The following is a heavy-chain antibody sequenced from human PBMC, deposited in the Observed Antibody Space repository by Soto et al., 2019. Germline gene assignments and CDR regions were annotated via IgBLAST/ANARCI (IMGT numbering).Heavy chain of an antibody. V-gene: IGHV3-23*01. Sequence: GGSLRLSCAASGFTFRSYAMSWVRPAPGKGLDWVSGISGSGISTHYADSVKGRFTVSRDNSKNTLYLQMNSLRAEDTAVYNCAKEPVGPDWYFDLWGRGTLVTVSS. J-gene: IGHJ2*01. CDR3: AKEPVGPDWYFDL. CDR1: GFTFRSYA. CDR2: ISGSGIST.